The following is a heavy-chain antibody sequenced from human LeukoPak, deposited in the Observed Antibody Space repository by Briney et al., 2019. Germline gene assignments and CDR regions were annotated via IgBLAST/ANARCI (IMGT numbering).Heavy chain of an antibody. CDR3: ARGGYPDY. CDR1: GYSINNGYY. Sequence: SETLSLTCTVSGYSINNGYYWGWIRQPAGKGLEWIGRIYTSGSTNYNPSLKSRVTMSVDTSKNQFSLKLSSVTAADTAVYYCARGGYPDYWGQGTLVTVSS. CDR2: IYTSGST. J-gene: IGHJ4*02. D-gene: IGHD5-18*01. V-gene: IGHV4-4*07.